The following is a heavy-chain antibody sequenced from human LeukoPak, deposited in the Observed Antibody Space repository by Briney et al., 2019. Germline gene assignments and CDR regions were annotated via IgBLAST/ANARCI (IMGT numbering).Heavy chain of an antibody. CDR2: INSDGSST. CDR1: GFTFSSYW. Sequence: PGGSLRLSCAASGFTFSSYWMHWVRQAPGKGLVWVSRINSDGSSTSYADSVKGRFTISRDNAKNTLYLQVNSLRAEDTAVYYCARDQAAAGRGGVWWGQGTLVTVSS. D-gene: IGHD6-13*01. CDR3: ARDQAAAGRGGVW. V-gene: IGHV3-74*01. J-gene: IGHJ4*02.